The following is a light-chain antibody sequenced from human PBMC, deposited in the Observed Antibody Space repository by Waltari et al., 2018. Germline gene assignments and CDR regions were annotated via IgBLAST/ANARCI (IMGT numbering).Light chain of an antibody. CDR3: QQYNSYSLT. CDR1: QSISSW. V-gene: IGKV1-5*03. J-gene: IGKJ3*01. Sequence: DIQMTQSPSTLSASVGDRVTITCRASQSISSWLAWYQQKPGKAPKLLIYKASSLESGVPSRVSGSGSGTEFTLTISSLQPDDFATYYCQQYNSYSLTFGPGTKVDIK. CDR2: KAS.